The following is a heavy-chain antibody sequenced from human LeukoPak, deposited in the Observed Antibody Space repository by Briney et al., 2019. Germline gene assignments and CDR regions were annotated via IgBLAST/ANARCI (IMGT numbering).Heavy chain of an antibody. CDR3: ARERGYCSGGSCYADY. J-gene: IGHJ4*02. CDR1: GGSFSGYY. CDR2: INHSGRT. Sequence: SETLSLTCAVYGGSFSGYYWSWIRKPPGKGLEWIGEINHSGRTNYNQSLKSRVTISVDTSKNQFSLKLSSVTAADTAVYYCARERGYCSGGSCYADYWGQGTLVTVSS. V-gene: IGHV4-34*01. D-gene: IGHD2-15*01.